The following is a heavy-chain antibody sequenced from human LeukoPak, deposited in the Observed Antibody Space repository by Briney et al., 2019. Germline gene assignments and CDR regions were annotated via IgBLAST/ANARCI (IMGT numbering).Heavy chain of an antibody. D-gene: IGHD5-24*01. CDR3: ARGGEVEMATIDDAFDI. CDR1: GYTFTSYG. Sequence: ASVKVSCKASGYTFTSYGISWVRQAPGQGLEWMGWISAYNGNTNYAQKFQGRVTMTRDTSTSTVYMELSSLRSEDTAVYYCARGGEVEMATIDDAFDIWGQGTMVTVSS. V-gene: IGHV1-18*01. J-gene: IGHJ3*02. CDR2: ISAYNGNT.